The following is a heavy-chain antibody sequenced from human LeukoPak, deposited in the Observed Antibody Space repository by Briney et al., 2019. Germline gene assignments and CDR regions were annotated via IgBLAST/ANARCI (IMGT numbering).Heavy chain of an antibody. J-gene: IGHJ6*03. V-gene: IGHV1-2*02. CDR2: INPNSGGT. CDR3: ATGSMVRGPNVGAYYYYYMDV. CDR1: GYSITDYY. Sequence: GASVKVSCKASGYSITDYYMHWVRQAPGQGLEWMGWINPNSGGTNYAQKFQGRVTMTRDTSISTAYMELSRLRSDDTAVYYCATGSMVRGPNVGAYYYYYMDVWGKGTTVTISS. D-gene: IGHD3-10*01.